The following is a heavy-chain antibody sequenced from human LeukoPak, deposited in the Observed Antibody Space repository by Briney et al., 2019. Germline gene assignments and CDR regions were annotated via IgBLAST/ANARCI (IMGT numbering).Heavy chain of an antibody. CDR2: IKSKTDGGTT. Sequence: PGGSLRLSCAASGFTFSNAWMSWDRQAPGKGLEWVGRIKSKTDGGTTDYAAPVKGRFTISRHDSKNTLYLQMNSLKTEDTAVYYCTTDTMTTVQFDYWGQGTLVTVSS. J-gene: IGHJ4*02. D-gene: IGHD4-17*01. CDR3: TTDTMTTVQFDY. CDR1: GFTFSNAW. V-gene: IGHV3-15*01.